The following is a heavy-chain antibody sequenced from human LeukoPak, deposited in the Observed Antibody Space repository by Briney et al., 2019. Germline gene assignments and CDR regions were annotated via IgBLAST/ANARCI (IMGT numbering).Heavy chain of an antibody. CDR2: ISSSSSYI. J-gene: IGHJ3*02. CDR3: ARERVVSYAFDI. CDR1: GFTLSSYC. D-gene: IGHD2-8*02. Sequence: GGSLRLSCAASGFTLSSYCMNWVRQAPGKGLEWVSSISSSSSYIYYADSVKGRFTISRDNAKNSLYLQMNSLRAEDTAVYYCARERVVSYAFDIWGQGTMVTVSS. V-gene: IGHV3-21*01.